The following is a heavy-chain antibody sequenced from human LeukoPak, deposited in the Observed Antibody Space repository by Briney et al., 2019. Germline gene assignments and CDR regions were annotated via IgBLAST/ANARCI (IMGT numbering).Heavy chain of an antibody. CDR3: AKAGRDGDYPGY. D-gene: IGHD4-17*01. CDR2: ISYDGSNK. J-gene: IGHJ4*02. V-gene: IGHV3-30-3*01. CDR1: GFTFSSYA. Sequence: GGSLRLSCAASGFTFSSYAMHWVRQAPGKGLEWVAVISYDGSNKYYADSVKGRFTISRDNSKNTLYLQMNSLRAEDTAVYYCAKAGRDGDYPGYWGQGTLVTVSS.